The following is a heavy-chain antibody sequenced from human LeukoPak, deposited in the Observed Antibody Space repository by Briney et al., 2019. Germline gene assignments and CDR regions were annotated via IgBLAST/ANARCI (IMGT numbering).Heavy chain of an antibody. CDR1: GGTFSSYA. CDR3: ARGIEVAHSDYFDY. J-gene: IGHJ4*02. Sequence: SVKVSCKASGGTFSSYAISWVRQAPGQGLEWMGGIIPIFGTANYAQKFQGRVTITADESTSTAYMELGSLRSEDTAVYYCARGIEVAHSDYFDYWGQGTLVTVSS. D-gene: IGHD2-15*01. V-gene: IGHV1-69*13. CDR2: IIPIFGTA.